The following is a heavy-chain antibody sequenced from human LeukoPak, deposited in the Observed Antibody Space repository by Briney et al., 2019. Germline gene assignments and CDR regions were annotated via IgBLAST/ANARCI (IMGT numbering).Heavy chain of an antibody. CDR1: RFTFSNYA. CDR2: ISGSGSST. D-gene: IGHD2-2*03. CDR3: AKYGGYCTSTSCYDLGYYMDV. J-gene: IGHJ6*03. Sequence: GGSLRLSCAASRFTFSNYAMSWVRQAPGKGLEWVSAISGSGSSTYYADSVKGRFTISRDNSKNTLYLQMNSLRVEDTAVYYCAKYGGYCTSTSCYDLGYYMDVWGKGTPVTVSS. V-gene: IGHV3-23*01.